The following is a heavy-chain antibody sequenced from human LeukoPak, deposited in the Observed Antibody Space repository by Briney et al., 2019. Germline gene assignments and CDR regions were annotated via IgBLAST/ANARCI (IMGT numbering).Heavy chain of an antibody. CDR2: ITWNSGPI. CDR3: VEDREYSGYDSSGAFDS. V-gene: IGHV3-9*01. D-gene: IGHD5-12*01. CDR1: GFTFDDYA. J-gene: IGHJ3*02. Sequence: GGSLRLSCAASGFTFDDYAMHWVRQAPGKGLEWVSGITWNSGPIGYADSVKGRFTITRDNAKSSLYLQMNSLRPEDTALYFCVEDREYSGYDSSGAFDSCGQGTMVTVSS.